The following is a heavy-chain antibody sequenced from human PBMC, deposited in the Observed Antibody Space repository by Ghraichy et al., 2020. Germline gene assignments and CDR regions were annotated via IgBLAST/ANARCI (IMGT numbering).Heavy chain of an antibody. D-gene: IGHD2-8*02. Sequence: SGPTLVKPTETLTLTCTVSGFSLRNGRMGLGWIRQPPGKALEWLAYIFSNGEKGFSTTLKNRLTISKDTSKSQVVLTLTNVDPADTATYYCATGGYHSGVDVWGQGTTVIVSS. V-gene: IGHV2-26*01. CDR3: ATGGYHSGVDV. CDR1: GFSLRNGRMG. J-gene: IGHJ6*02. CDR2: IFSNGEK.